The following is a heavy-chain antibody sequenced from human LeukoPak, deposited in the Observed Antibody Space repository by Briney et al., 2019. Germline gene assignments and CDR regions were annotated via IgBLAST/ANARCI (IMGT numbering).Heavy chain of an antibody. CDR3: AHISCSSTSCYSFDY. CDR1: GLSLSTSGVG. V-gene: IGHV2-5*01. Sequence: SGPTLVKPTQTLTLTCTFSGLSLSTSGVGVGWIRQPPGKALEWLALIYWNDDKRYSPSLKSRLTITKDTSKNPVVLTMTNMDPVDTATYYCAHISCSSTSCYSFDYWGQGTLVTVSS. J-gene: IGHJ4*02. CDR2: IYWNDDK. D-gene: IGHD2-2*01.